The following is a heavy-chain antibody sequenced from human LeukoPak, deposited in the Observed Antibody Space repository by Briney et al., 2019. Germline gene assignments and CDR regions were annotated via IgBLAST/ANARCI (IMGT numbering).Heavy chain of an antibody. Sequence: PGGSLRLSCAVSGFTFSSYEMNWVRQTPGKGLEWVSYISSSGSTIYYADSVKGRFTISRDNAKNSSYLQMNSLRAEDTAVYYCARDSRGYYDISGYLTWGQGTLVTVSS. V-gene: IGHV3-48*03. CDR3: ARDSRGYYDISGYLT. CDR1: GFTFSSYE. D-gene: IGHD3-22*01. CDR2: ISSSGSTI. J-gene: IGHJ5*02.